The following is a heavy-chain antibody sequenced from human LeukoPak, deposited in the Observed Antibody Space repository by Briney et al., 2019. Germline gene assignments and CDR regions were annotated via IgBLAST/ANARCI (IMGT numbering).Heavy chain of an antibody. Sequence: SETLSLTCAVYGGSFSGYYWSWIRQPPGKGLEWIREINHSGSTNYNPSLKSRVTISVDTSKNQFSLKLSSVTAADTAVYYCARGGQQLVYFDYWGQGTLVTVSS. J-gene: IGHJ4*02. V-gene: IGHV4-34*01. CDR2: INHSGST. CDR3: ARGGQQLVYFDY. D-gene: IGHD6-13*01. CDR1: GGSFSGYY.